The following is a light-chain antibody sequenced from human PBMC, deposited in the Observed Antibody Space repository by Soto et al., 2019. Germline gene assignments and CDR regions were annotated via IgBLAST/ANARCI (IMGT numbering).Light chain of an antibody. Sequence: QSALTQPASVSGSPGQSITFSCTGTSSDVGAYNYVSWYQQHPGKAPKVMIYEVSNRPSGVSNRFSGSKSGNTASLTISGLQAEDEADYYCRSYTSSSTVVFGGGTKLTVL. CDR1: SSDVGAYNY. J-gene: IGLJ2*01. CDR2: EVS. CDR3: RSYTSSSTVV. V-gene: IGLV2-14*01.